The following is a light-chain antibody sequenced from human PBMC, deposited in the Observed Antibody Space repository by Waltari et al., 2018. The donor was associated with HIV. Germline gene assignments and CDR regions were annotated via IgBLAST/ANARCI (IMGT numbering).Light chain of an antibody. CDR2: YDK. CDR3: QVWITTTDHHVV. CDR1: NIRSET. J-gene: IGLJ2*01. Sequence: SYVLTQPPSVSVAPGETATITCGGKNIRSETVHWSQQKPGQAPVLVIFYDKERPSGISERFSGSNSGSTATLTIRGVEAGDEADFYCQVWITTTDHHVVFGGGTKLTVL. V-gene: IGLV3-21*04.